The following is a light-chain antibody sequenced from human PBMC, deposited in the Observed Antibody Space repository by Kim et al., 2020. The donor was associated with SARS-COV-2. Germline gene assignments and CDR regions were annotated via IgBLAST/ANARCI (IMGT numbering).Light chain of an antibody. Sequence: ALGQTVRITCQGDSLRSYSASWYQQKPGQAPVLVIYGKNSRPSRIPDRFSGSSSGNTASLTITGAQAEDEADYYCNSRDNSRDHVIFGGGTQLTVL. J-gene: IGLJ2*01. CDR3: NSRDNSRDHVI. V-gene: IGLV3-19*01. CDR1: SLRSYS. CDR2: GKN.